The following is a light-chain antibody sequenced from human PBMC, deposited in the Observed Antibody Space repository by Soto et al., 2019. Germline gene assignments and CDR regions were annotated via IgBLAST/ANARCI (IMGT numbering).Light chain of an antibody. J-gene: IGKJ2*01. CDR1: QDIGRY. CDR3: QQHYSFPHT. V-gene: IGKV1D-8*01. Sequence: VIWMTQSPSLLSESAGEIVTLNCRASQDIGRYLAWYQQKPGKAPELLIYGASTLQTGVPSRFSGSGSGTDFTLTISSLLSEDIATYHCQQHYSFPHTFGQGTKLEIK. CDR2: GAS.